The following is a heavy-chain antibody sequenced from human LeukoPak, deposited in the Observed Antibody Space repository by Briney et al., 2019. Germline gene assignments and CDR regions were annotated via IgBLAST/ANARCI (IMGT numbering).Heavy chain of an antibody. Sequence: ASVKVSCKASGYTFTGYYMHWVRQAPGQGLEWMGWINPNSGGTNYAQKFQGRVTMTRDTSISTAYMELSRLRSDDTAVYYCARGVRVRGVTPYNWFDSWGQGTLVTVPS. J-gene: IGHJ5*01. D-gene: IGHD3-10*01. CDR2: INPNSGGT. V-gene: IGHV1-2*02. CDR3: ARGVRVRGVTPYNWFDS. CDR1: GYTFTGYY.